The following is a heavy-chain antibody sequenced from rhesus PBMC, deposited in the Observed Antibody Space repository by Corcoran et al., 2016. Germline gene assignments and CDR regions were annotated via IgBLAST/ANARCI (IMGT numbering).Heavy chain of an antibody. CDR1: GYSISSVYY. V-gene: IGHV4S14*01. J-gene: IGHJ2*01. Sequence: QVQLQESGPGLVKPSETLSLTCAVSGYSISSVYYWGWIRQPPGKGLEWIGSIYGSGGSNYLNPSLKSRVALSVDTAKNQFALKLSAVTAADTGVYYCARGGSSWSEWDTVGTEWYFDLWGPGTPITISS. CDR2: IYGSGGSN. D-gene: IGHD5-42*01. CDR3: ARGGSSWSEWDTVGTEWYFDL.